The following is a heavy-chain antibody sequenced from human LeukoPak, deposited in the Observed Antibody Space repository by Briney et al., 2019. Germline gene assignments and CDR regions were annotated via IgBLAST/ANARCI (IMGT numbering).Heavy chain of an antibody. J-gene: IGHJ6*02. Sequence: PGGSLRLSCAASGFTFSSYAMHWVGQAPGKGLEGVAVISYDGSNKYYADSVKGRFTISRDNSKNTLYLQMNSLRGEDTAVYYCWKGRYGIGGATPFYYYYGMDLWGQRTTVTVSS. V-gene: IGHV3-30*04. CDR2: ISYDGSNK. D-gene: IGHD1-26*01. CDR3: WKGRYGIGGATPFYYYYGMDL. CDR1: GFTFSSYA.